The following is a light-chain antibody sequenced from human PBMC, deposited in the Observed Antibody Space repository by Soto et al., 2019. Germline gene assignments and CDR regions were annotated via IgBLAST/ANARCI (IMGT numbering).Light chain of an antibody. CDR2: QDS. J-gene: IGLJ2*01. Sequence: SSELTQPPSVSVSPGQTASITCSGDKLGDKYACWYQQKPGQSPVLVIYQDSKRPSGIPERFSGSNSGNTATLTISGTQAMDEADYYCQAWDSSTHVVFGGGPKLTVL. CDR1: KLGDKY. CDR3: QAWDSSTHVV. V-gene: IGLV3-1*01.